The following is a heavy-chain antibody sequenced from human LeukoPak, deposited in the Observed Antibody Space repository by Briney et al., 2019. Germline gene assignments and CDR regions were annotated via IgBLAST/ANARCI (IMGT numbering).Heavy chain of an antibody. V-gene: IGHV3-33*01. J-gene: IGHJ2*01. Sequence: PGGSLRLSCATSGFTFSHHGFHWVRHAPGKGLEWLGIIYPDRIKKHFGDSAKGRFTISTDESEKIVYLQLNGLIVDDTALYYCVVVLVPAAVWQFDVWGRGTMVTVTS. CDR2: IYPDRIKK. CDR1: GFTFSHHG. D-gene: IGHD2-2*01. CDR3: VVVLVPAAVWQFDV.